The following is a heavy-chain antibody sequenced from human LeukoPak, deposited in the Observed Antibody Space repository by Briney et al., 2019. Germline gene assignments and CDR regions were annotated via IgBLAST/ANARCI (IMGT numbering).Heavy chain of an antibody. CDR1: GESFSGYY. Sequence: SETLSLTCAVYGESFSGYYWCWIRQPPGKGLEWIGEISHSGTTHYTPSLKSRVTISVDTSKNPLSLNLSSVTAADTAVYYCARSVYSTNADSWGQGALVTVSS. D-gene: IGHD1-26*01. CDR2: ISHSGTT. V-gene: IGHV4-34*01. CDR3: ARSVYSTNADS. J-gene: IGHJ4*02.